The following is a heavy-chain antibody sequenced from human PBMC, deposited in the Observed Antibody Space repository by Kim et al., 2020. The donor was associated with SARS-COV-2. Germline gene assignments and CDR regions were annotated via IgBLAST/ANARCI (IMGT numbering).Heavy chain of an antibody. D-gene: IGHD6-13*01. CDR3: ARVHGSSWEFDP. J-gene: IGHJ5*02. Sequence: NTHPSLKSRVTISVDTSKNQFSRKLSAVTVADTAVYYCARVHGSSWEFDPWGQGTLVTVSS. V-gene: IGHV4-59*01.